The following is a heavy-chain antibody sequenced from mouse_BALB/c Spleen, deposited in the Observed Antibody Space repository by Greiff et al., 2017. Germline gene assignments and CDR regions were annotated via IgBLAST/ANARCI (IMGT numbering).Heavy chain of an antibody. CDR1: GFNIKDTY. CDR2: IDPANGNT. CDR3: ARTYYGNGYAMDY. V-gene: IGHV14-3*02. Sequence: EVQLQQSGAELVKPGASVKLSCTASGFNIKDTYMHWVKQRPEQGLEWIGRIDPANGNTKYDPKFQGKATITADTSSNTAYLQLSSLTSEDTAVYYCARTYYGNGYAMDYWGQGTSVTVSS. D-gene: IGHD2-10*01. J-gene: IGHJ4*01.